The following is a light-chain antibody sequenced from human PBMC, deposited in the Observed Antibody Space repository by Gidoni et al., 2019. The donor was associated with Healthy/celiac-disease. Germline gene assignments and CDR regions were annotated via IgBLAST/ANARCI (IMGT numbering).Light chain of an antibody. CDR2: AAS. V-gene: IGKV3-11*01. Sequence: EIVLTQSPATLSLSPGERATLSCRDSQSVSSYFAWFQQKPGQAPRLLIYAASTGATGIPARFSGSGSGTDFTLTISSLEPEDFAVYYCQQRSNWPQVTFGQGTRLEIK. J-gene: IGKJ5*01. CDR1: QSVSSY. CDR3: QQRSNWPQVT.